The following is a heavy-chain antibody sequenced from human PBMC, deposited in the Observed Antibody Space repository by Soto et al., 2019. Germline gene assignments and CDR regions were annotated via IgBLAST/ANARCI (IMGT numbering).Heavy chain of an antibody. CDR3: ARDGARITVFGVVYYFDY. Sequence: GASVKVSCKASGYTFSSHSMHWVLQAPGQRLEWMGWINAGNGNTKYSQNFQGRVAITRDTSASTAYMELRSLRSEDTAVYYCARDGARITVFGVVYYFDYWGQGTLVTVSS. D-gene: IGHD3-3*01. V-gene: IGHV1-3*01. CDR2: INAGNGNT. CDR1: GYTFSSHS. J-gene: IGHJ4*02.